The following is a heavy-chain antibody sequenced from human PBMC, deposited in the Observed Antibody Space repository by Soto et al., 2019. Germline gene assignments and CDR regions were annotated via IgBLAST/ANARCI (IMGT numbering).Heavy chain of an antibody. D-gene: IGHD2-2*01. Sequence: SQTLSLTCAISGDSVSSNSAAWNWIRQSPSRGLEWLGRTYYRSKWYYDYAVSVKSRITLNPDTSKNQLSLQLNSVTPEDTAVYYCAREGAQLLQYGGVAFDIWGQGXMVTVSS. CDR1: GDSVSSNSAA. V-gene: IGHV6-1*01. J-gene: IGHJ3*02. CDR2: TYYRSKWYY. CDR3: AREGAQLLQYGGVAFDI.